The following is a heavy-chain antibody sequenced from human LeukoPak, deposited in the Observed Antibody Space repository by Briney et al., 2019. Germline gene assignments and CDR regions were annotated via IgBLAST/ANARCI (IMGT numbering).Heavy chain of an antibody. CDR1: GFTFSTYA. CDR3: AKRITVVARDAFDF. D-gene: IGHD1-14*01. CDR2: ISGSGGSI. J-gene: IGHJ3*01. V-gene: IGHV3-23*01. Sequence: GGSLRLSCAASGFTFSTYAMSWVRQAPGKGLEWVSSISGSGGSIFYADSVKGRFTISRDNSKNTFYLQMNSLRAEDTAIYYCAKRITVVARDAFDFWGQGTMVTVSS.